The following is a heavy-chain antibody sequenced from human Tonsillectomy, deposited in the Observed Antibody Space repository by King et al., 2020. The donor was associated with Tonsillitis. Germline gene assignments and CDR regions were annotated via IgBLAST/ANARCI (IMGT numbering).Heavy chain of an antibody. V-gene: IGHV4-31*03. CDR1: GDSISSGGYY. J-gene: IGHJ4*02. CDR2: IYYSGST. CDR3: ARSMIDYYGILTGYFDY. Sequence: QLQESGPGLVKPSQTLSLTCTVSGDSISSGGYYWSWIRQNPGKGLEWIGYIYYSGSTYYSPSLKSRVTISVDTSKNQFSLKLRSVTAADTAVYYCARSMIDYYGILTGYFDYWGQGTLVTVSS. D-gene: IGHD3-9*01.